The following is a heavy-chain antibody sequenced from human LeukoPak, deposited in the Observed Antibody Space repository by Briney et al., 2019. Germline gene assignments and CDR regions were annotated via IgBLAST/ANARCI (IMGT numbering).Heavy chain of an antibody. CDR3: AREWYSYGDY. V-gene: IGHV3-48*03. CDR1: GFTFSSFE. J-gene: IGHJ4*02. Sequence: QPGGSLRLSCAASGFTFSSFELNWVRQAPGKGLEWVSYISSSGSTIYYADSVKGRFTISRDNAKNSLYLQMNSLRAEDTAVYYCAREWYSYGDYWGQGTLVTVSS. D-gene: IGHD5-18*01. CDR2: ISSSGSTI.